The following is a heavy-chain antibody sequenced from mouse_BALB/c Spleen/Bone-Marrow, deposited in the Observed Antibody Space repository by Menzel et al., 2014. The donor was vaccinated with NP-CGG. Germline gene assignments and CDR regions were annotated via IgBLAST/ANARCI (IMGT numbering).Heavy chain of an antibody. J-gene: IGHJ2*01. D-gene: IGHD1-1*01. Sequence: VKPSQSLSLTCTVTGYSITSDYAWNWIRQFPGNKLEWMGYISYSGSTSYNPSLKSRISITRDTSKNQFFLQLNSVTTEDTATYYCARAYYGSSDYWGQGTTLTVSS. V-gene: IGHV3-2*02. CDR2: ISYSGST. CDR3: ARAYYGSSDY. CDR1: GYSITSDYA.